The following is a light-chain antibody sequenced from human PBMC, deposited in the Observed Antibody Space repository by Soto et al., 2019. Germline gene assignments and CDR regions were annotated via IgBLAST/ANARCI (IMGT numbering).Light chain of an antibody. CDR3: LLYYGGALAV. Sequence: QAVVTQEPSLTVSPGGTVTLTCASGTGAVTSGYYPNWFQQKPGQPPRALISSTSNKHSWTPARFSGSLLGGKAALTLSGVQPEDEAEYYCLLYYGGALAVFGGGTQLTVL. CDR2: STS. CDR1: TGAVTSGYY. V-gene: IGLV7-43*01. J-gene: IGLJ7*01.